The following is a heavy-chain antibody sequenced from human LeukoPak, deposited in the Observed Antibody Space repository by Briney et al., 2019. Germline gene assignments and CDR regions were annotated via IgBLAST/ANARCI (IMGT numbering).Heavy chain of an antibody. CDR1: GGSISIRNYY. CDR3: ARCVRFLGRAFDP. V-gene: IGHV4-39*07. Sequence: SETLSLTCTVSGGSISIRNYYWGWIRQPPGKGLEWIGSISYSGSTYYNPSLKSRVTISVDTSKNQFSLKLSSVTAADTAVYYCARCVRFLGRAFDPWGQGTLVTVSS. CDR2: ISYSGST. J-gene: IGHJ5*02. D-gene: IGHD3-3*01.